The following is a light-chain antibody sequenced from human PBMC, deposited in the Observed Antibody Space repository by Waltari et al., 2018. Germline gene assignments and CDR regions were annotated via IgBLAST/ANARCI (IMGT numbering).Light chain of an antibody. CDR1: QSPLFSTGYNY. CDR3: MQALQSPPT. Sequence: DIVMTQSPLSLPVTPGAAASIACRSSQSPLFSTGYNYLDWYLQKPGQSPKLLIYFGSSRASGVPDRFSGSGSGTDFTLKISRVEAEDVAVYYCMQALQSPPTFGGGTKVDIK. V-gene: IGKV2-28*01. J-gene: IGKJ4*01. CDR2: FGS.